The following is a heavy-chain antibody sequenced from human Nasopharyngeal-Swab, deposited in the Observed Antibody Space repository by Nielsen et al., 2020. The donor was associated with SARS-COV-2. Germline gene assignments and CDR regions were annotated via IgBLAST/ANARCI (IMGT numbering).Heavy chain of an antibody. CDR1: GFTFSTYS. V-gene: IGHV3-23*01. CDR2: ISDSGDNT. D-gene: IGHD6-6*01. J-gene: IGHJ4*02. CDR3: AKRGGLVADY. Sequence: GESLKISCAASGFTFSTYSMNWIRQAPGKGLEWVSTISDSGDNTYYADSVKGRFTISRDNSKNTLYLQMNSLRAEDTAVYYCAKRGGLVADYWGQGTLVTVSS.